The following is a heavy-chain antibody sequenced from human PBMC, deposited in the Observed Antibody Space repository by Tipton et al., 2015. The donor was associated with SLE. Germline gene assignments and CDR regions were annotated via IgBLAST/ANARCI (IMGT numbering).Heavy chain of an antibody. Sequence: TLSLTCTVSGGSISSYYWSWIRQPPGKGLEWIGEINHSGSTNYNPSLKSRVTISVDTSKNQFSLKLSSATAADTAVYYCARGGESSSWYCFDYWGQGTLVTVSS. CDR3: ARGGESSSWYCFDY. CDR2: INHSGST. CDR1: GGSISSYY. V-gene: IGHV4-34*01. J-gene: IGHJ4*02. D-gene: IGHD6-13*01.